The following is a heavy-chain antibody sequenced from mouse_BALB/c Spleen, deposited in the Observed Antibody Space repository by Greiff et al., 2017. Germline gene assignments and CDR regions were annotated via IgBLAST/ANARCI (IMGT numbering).Heavy chain of an antibody. D-gene: IGHD4-1*01. V-gene: IGHV6-6*02. Sequence: EVKLMESGGGLVQPGGSMKLSCVASGFTFSNYWMNWVRQSPEKGLEWVAEIRLKSNNYATHYAESVKGRFTISRDDSKSSVYLQMNNLRAEDTGIYYCTRRTGTDDYWGQGTTLTVSS. CDR2: IRLKSNNYAT. CDR1: GFTFSNYW. J-gene: IGHJ2*01. CDR3: TRRTGTDDY.